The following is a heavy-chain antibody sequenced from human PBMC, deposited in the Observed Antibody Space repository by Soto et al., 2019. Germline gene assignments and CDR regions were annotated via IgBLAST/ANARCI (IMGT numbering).Heavy chain of an antibody. CDR3: ARAPRGVVVITSYFQH. V-gene: IGHV3-48*03. J-gene: IGHJ1*01. CDR2: ISSSGSTI. CDR1: GFTFSSYE. D-gene: IGHD3-22*01. Sequence: GSLRLSCAASGFTFSSYEMNWVRQAPGKGLEWVSYISSSGSTIYYADSVKGRFTISRDNAKNSLYLQMNSLRAEDTAVYYCARAPRGVVVITSYFQHWGQGTLVTVSS.